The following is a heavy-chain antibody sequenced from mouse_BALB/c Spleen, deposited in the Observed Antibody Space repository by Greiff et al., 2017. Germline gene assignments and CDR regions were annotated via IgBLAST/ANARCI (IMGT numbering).Heavy chain of an antibody. CDR3: ARHEENYALNY. J-gene: IGHJ2*01. CDR2: ISSGGSYT. CDR1: GFTFSSYG. V-gene: IGHV5-6*01. D-gene: IGHD1-1*02. Sequence: EVMLVESGGDLVKPGGSLKLSCAASGFTFSSYGMSWVRQTPDKRLEWVATISSGGSYTYYPDSVKGRFTISRDNAKNTLYLQMSSLKSEDTAMYYCARHEENYALNYWGQGTTLTVSS.